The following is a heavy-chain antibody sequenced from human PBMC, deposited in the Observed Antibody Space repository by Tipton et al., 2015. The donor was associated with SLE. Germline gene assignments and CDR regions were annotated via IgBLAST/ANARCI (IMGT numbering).Heavy chain of an antibody. Sequence: TLSLTCTVSGGSMKSSGYYWGWIRQPPRMGLEWIVTIYYSGSTYYNPSLKSRVTISVDMSKNQFFLNLTSVTAADTAMYYCAGPIRQDGFDIWCKGTMVNVSS. CDR1: GGSMKSSGYY. CDR3: AGPIRQDGFDI. J-gene: IGHJ3*02. D-gene: IGHD2-21*01. CDR2: IYYSGST. V-gene: IGHV4-39*07.